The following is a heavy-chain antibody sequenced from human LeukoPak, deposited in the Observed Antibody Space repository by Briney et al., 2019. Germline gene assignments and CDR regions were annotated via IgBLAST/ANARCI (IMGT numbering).Heavy chain of an antibody. J-gene: IGHJ4*02. CDR2: IYPGDSDT. V-gene: IGHV5-51*01. Sequence: GESLQISCKGSGYSFTSYWIGWVRPMPGKGLEWMGIIYPGDSDTRYSPSFQGQATISADKSISTAYLQWSSLKASDTAMYYCARRIAVAGTLFLDYWGQGTLVTVSS. CDR3: ARRIAVAGTLFLDY. CDR1: GYSFTSYW. D-gene: IGHD6-19*01.